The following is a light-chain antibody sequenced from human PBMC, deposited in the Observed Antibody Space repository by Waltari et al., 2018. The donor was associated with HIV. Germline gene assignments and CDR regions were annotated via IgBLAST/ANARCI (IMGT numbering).Light chain of an antibody. Sequence: QSVLTQPPSASGTPGQRVTISRPGTSSNIGSNYVSWYQQLPGTAPKLLIYRNNQRPSWVPDRFSGSKSGTSASLAISGLRSEDEADYYCAAWDDSLSGHVVFGGGTKLTVL. V-gene: IGLV1-47*01. CDR3: AAWDDSLSGHVV. CDR1: SSNIGSNY. J-gene: IGLJ2*01. CDR2: RNN.